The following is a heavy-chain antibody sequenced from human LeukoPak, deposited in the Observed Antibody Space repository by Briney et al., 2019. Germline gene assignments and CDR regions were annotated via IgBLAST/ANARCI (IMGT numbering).Heavy chain of an antibody. J-gene: IGHJ4*02. CDR3: ARAPVMFPFDY. Sequence: PGGSLRLSCAASGLTFSSYAMHWVRQAPGRGLEWEAVISYDGTNKYYADSVKGRFTISRDNSKNMLYLQMNSLRAEDTAVYYCARAPVMFPFDYWGQGTLVTVSS. CDR1: GLTFSSYA. CDR2: ISYDGTNK. V-gene: IGHV3-30*04. D-gene: IGHD3-10*02.